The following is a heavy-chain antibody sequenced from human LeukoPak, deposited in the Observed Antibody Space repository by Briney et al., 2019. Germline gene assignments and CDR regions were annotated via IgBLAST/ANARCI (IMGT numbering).Heavy chain of an antibody. J-gene: IGHJ4*02. V-gene: IGHV5-51*01. CDR2: IYPADSDT. Sequence: GESLKISCKGSEYSFTTYWIAWVRQMPGKGLEWMGIIYPADSDTRYSPSFQGQVTIAADKSISTAYLQWSSLKASDTAMYYCARQGSGWFYVDYWGQGTLVTVSS. D-gene: IGHD2/OR15-2a*01. CDR3: ARQGSGWFYVDY. CDR1: EYSFTTYW.